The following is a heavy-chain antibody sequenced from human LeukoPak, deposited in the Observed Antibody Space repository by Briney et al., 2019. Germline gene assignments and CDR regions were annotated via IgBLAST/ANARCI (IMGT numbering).Heavy chain of an antibody. Sequence: EWVSVIYSGGSTYYADSVKGRFTISRDNSKNTLYLQMNSLRAEDTAVYYCAKGLSWFDPWGQGTLVTVSS. CDR2: IYSGGST. CDR3: AKGLSWFDP. V-gene: IGHV3-53*01. J-gene: IGHJ5*02. D-gene: IGHD2/OR15-2a*01.